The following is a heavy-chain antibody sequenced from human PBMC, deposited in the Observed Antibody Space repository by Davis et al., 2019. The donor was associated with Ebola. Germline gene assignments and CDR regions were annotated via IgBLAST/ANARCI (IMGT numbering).Heavy chain of an antibody. Sequence: PGGSLRLSCVASRFPFSDAWMSWVRQAPGKGLEWVGRIKSKADGGAIDYAAPVKGRFTLSRDDSRSMFYLQMNNLKTEDTAVYYCTSYLLPWGTGYYFRSMDVWGKGTTVTVSS. J-gene: IGHJ6*03. D-gene: IGHD1-26*01. CDR1: RFPFSDAW. CDR2: IKSKADGGAI. V-gene: IGHV3-15*01. CDR3: TSYLLPWGTGYYFRSMDV.